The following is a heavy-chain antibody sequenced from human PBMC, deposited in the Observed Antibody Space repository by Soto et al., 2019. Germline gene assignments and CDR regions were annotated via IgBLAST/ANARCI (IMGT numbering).Heavy chain of an antibody. Sequence: ELQLVQSWGGLAQPGGSLRLSCIASGFSSSDYWMAWIRQVPGKGLELVAAINGDGSDRGYLESVEGRFTISRDNANNSVFLHLNSLTAEDTAVYFCTRDPSWGAFEIWGQGTMVTVSS. J-gene: IGHJ3*02. CDR2: INGDGSDR. V-gene: IGHV3-7*01. CDR3: TRDPSWGAFEI. CDR1: GFSSSDYW. D-gene: IGHD7-27*01.